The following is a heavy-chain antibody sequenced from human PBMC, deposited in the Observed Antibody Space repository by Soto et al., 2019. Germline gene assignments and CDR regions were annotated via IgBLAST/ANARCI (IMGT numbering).Heavy chain of an antibody. CDR1: GFTFSSYD. Sequence: GGSLRLSCVASGFTFSSYDMNWVRQPPGKGLEWVASINGAGVSTSYADAVKGRFTIARDNSKNTVYLQMNSLRAEDTAVYYCAKDPIGEWGCWGPGTLVTVSS. CDR2: INGAGVST. V-gene: IGHV3-23*01. CDR3: AKDPIGEWGC. J-gene: IGHJ4*02. D-gene: IGHD3-10*01.